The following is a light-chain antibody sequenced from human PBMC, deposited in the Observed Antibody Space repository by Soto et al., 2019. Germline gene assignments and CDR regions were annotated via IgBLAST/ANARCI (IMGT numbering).Light chain of an antibody. CDR3: SSYTSSSTWV. Sequence: QSALTQPASVSGSPGQSITISCTGTSSDVGSYNYVSWYRQHPGKAPKLMIYDVSNRPSGVSNRFSGSKSGNTASLTISGLQAEDEADYYCSSYTSSSTWVFGGGTKLTVL. CDR2: DVS. CDR1: SSDVGSYNY. V-gene: IGLV2-14*01. J-gene: IGLJ3*02.